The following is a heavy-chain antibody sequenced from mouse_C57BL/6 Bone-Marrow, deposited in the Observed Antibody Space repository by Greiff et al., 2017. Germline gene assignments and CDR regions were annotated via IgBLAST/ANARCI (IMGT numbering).Heavy chain of an antibody. CDR3: ARGRDYDVGYAMDY. CDR2: INPSTGGT. V-gene: IGHV1-42*01. J-gene: IGHJ4*01. Sequence: VQLKESGPELVKPGASVKISCKASGYSFTGYYMNWVKQSPEKSLEWIGEINPSTGGTTYNQKFKAKATLTVDKSSSTAYMQLKSLTSEDSAVYYCARGRDYDVGYAMDYWGQGTSVTVSS. D-gene: IGHD2-4*01. CDR1: GYSFTGYY.